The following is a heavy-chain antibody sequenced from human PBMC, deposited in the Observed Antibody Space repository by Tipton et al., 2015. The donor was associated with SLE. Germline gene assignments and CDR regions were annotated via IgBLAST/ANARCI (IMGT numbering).Heavy chain of an antibody. V-gene: IGHV4-59*08. J-gene: IGHJ3*02. CDR1: GDSMTGFD. D-gene: IGHD3-3*01. Sequence: TLSLTCTLSGDSMTGFDWSWIRQPPGKGLEWIGHIYYTGSARYNPSLKSRLTISVDTSKNQFSLKLSSVTAADTAVYYCARALITIFGVVPNAFDIWGQGTMVTVSS. CDR2: IYYTGSA. CDR3: ARALITIFGVVPNAFDI.